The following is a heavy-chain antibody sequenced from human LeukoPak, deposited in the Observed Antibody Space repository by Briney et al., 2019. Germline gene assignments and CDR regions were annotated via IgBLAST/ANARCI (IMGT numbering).Heavy chain of an antibody. CDR2: IRSKAYCGTT. CDR3: TRGDRSIKGDAFDI. CDR1: GFTFGDYG. J-gene: IGHJ3*02. V-gene: IGHV3-49*03. Sequence: PGRSLRLSCTASGFTFGDYGMSWFRQAPGKGLGRVGFIRSKAYCGTTEYAASVKGRFTISRDDSKIIAYLQMNSLKTEDTAVYYCTRGDRSIKGDAFDIWGQGTMVTVSS.